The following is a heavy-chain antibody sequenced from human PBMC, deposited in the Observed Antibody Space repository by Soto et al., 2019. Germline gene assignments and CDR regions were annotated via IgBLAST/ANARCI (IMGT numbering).Heavy chain of an antibody. CDR1: GFTFSSYG. D-gene: IGHD3-22*01. Sequence: GGSLRLSCAASGFTFSSYGMHWVRQAPGKGLEWVAVISYDGSNKYYADSVKGRFTISRDNSKNTLYLQMNSLRAEDTAVYYCAKDLHYYDSSGYPAYFHYWGQGTLVTVSS. CDR2: ISYDGSNK. J-gene: IGHJ4*02. V-gene: IGHV3-30*18. CDR3: AKDLHYYDSSGYPAYFHY.